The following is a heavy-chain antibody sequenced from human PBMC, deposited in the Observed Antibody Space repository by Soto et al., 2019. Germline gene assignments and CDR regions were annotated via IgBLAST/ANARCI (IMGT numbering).Heavy chain of an antibody. CDR1: GFTFSSYA. J-gene: IGHJ4*02. CDR3: AKDGYSRGYSSSSYFDY. Sequence: GGSLRLSCAAFGFTFSSYAMSWVRQAPGEGLEWVSAISGSGGSTYYADSVKGRFTISRDNSKNTLYLQMNSLRAEDTAVYYCAKDGYSRGYSSSSYFDYWGQGTLVTVSS. D-gene: IGHD6-6*01. CDR2: ISGSGGST. V-gene: IGHV3-23*01.